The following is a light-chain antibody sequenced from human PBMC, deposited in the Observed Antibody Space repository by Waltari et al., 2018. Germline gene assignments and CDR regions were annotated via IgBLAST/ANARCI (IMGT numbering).Light chain of an antibody. V-gene: IGLV3-1*01. CDR3: QAWDSSTFVV. J-gene: IGLJ2*01. CDR1: KLGDQY. CDR2: QDS. Sequence: SYELTQPPSVSVSPGQTASITCSGDKLGDQYACWSRQKPGQSPVLVNYQDSKRPSGIPDRFSGSNSGNTATLTISGTQAMDEADYYCQAWDSSTFVVFGGGTKLTVL.